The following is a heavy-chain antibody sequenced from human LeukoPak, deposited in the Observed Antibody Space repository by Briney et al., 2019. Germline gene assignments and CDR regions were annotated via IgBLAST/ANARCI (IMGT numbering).Heavy chain of an antibody. V-gene: IGHV3-9*01. CDR3: AKDASDSSGYNHYFDY. Sequence: GGSLRLSCAASGFTFGDYAMHWVRQAPGKGLEWVSGISWNSGSIGYADSVKGRFTISRDNAKNSLYLQMNSLRAEDTALYYCAKDASDSSGYNHYFDYWGQGTLVTVSS. CDR1: GFTFGDYA. J-gene: IGHJ4*02. D-gene: IGHD3-22*01. CDR2: ISWNSGSI.